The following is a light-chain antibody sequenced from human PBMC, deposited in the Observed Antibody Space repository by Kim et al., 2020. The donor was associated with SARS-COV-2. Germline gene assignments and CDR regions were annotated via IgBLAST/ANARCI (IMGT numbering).Light chain of an antibody. CDR3: QQYDSSPGT. J-gene: IGKJ1*01. CDR2: GAS. CDR1: QSVRSSN. V-gene: IGKV3-20*01. Sequence: SPGERATLSCRASQSVRSSNLAWYQQRPGQAPRLLISGASNRATGIPDRFSGSGSGTDFTLTISRLEPEDCAVYYCQQYDSSPGTFGQGTRVEIK.